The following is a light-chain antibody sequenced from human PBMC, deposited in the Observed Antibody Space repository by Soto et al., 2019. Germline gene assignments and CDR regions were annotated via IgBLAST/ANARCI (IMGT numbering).Light chain of an antibody. CDR1: QTITTW. CDR3: QQYSVYWT. V-gene: IGKV1-5*01. Sequence: DIRVTPSPPTLSASVGDRVTITCRASQTITTWMAWYQQKPGKAPKVLIYDASSWAGGVPSRFTGSGSGTEFTLTINSLQPDDFATYDCQQYSVYWTFGQGTKVDIK. CDR2: DAS. J-gene: IGKJ1*01.